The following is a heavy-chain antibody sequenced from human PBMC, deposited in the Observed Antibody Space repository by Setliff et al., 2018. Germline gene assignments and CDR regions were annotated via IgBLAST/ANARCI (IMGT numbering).Heavy chain of an antibody. D-gene: IGHD1-26*01. J-gene: IGHJ4*02. CDR1: GASTTTYY. Sequence: SETLSLTCAVSGASTTTYYWSWIRQPPGKGLEWIGHVFYGGSTKFNPPLKSRASISVDTTKNQFSLRLISVTAADTAIYYCARHLGPWDPVDYWGPGTLVTVSS. CDR3: ARHLGPWDPVDY. V-gene: IGHV4-59*08. CDR2: VFYGGST.